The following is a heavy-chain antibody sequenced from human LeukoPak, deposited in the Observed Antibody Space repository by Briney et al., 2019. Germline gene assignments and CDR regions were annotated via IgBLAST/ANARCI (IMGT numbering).Heavy chain of an antibody. CDR1: GFTFSSYE. CDR3: ARDQRLNYYDSSAFYAFDI. Sequence: GGSLRLSCAASGFTFSSYEMNWVRQAPGKGLEWVSYISSSGTIYYADSVRGRFTISRDNAKNSLYLQMNSLRAEDTAVYYCARDQRLNYYDSSAFYAFDIWGQGTMVTVSS. J-gene: IGHJ3*02. V-gene: IGHV3-48*03. CDR2: ISSSGTI. D-gene: IGHD3-22*01.